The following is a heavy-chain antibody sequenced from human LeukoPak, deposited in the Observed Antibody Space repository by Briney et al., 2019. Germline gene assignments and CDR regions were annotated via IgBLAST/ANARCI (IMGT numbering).Heavy chain of an antibody. J-gene: IGHJ4*02. CDR1: GGSISSSSYY. CDR3: ARGGVNYDFWSGPLWAPYFDY. V-gene: IGHV4-39*07. D-gene: IGHD3-3*01. CDR2: IYYSGST. Sequence: SETLSLTCTVSGGSISSSSYYWGWIRQPPGKGLEWIGSIYYSGSTNYNPSLKSRVTISVDTSKNQFSLKLSSVTAADTAVYYYARGGVNYDFWSGPLWAPYFDYWGQGTLVTVPS.